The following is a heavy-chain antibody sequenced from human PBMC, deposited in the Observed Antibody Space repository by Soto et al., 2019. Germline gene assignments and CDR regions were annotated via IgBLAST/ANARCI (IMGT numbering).Heavy chain of an antibody. V-gene: IGHV3-30*19. D-gene: IGHD3-16*01. Sequence: QVQLVESGGGVVQPGTSLRVSCVGSGLTFRSYVIHWVRQAPGTGLEWVAITSYDGSDKYYVDSVRGRFTISRDNSRNTVDLQRDSLRLEDTALYYCALWGRTAGLDVWGQGTLVSVSS. CDR3: ALWGRTAGLDV. J-gene: IGHJ1*01. CDR2: TSYDGSDK. CDR1: GLTFRSYV.